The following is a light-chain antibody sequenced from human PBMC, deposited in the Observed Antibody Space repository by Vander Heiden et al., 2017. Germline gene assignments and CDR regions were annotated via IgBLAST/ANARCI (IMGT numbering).Light chain of an antibody. CDR2: AAS. Sequence: DNQMTQAPSSLSSSVGDRVTITCRASQSISSYLNSYQQKPGNAPKLLIYAASTLQSSVPSRFSSGGAATEFFLTISSLQAEDFVTEYYRQSYGTPPLTFGPGTKVEIK. V-gene: IGKV1-39*01. J-gene: IGKJ1*01. CDR1: QSISSY. CDR3: RQSYGTPPLT.